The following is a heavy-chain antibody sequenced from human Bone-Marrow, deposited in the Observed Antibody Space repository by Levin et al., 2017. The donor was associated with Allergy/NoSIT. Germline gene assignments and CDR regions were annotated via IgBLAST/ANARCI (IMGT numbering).Heavy chain of an antibody. V-gene: IGHV3-66*01. CDR2: IYSGGDT. J-gene: IGHJ4*02. Sequence: GESLKISCAASGISVSNHHMSWVRQAPGKGLECVAGIYSGGDTYQSDSVKSRFTISRDSSKNTLYLQMNSLRAEDTAVYYCARNSGSCNSCGYWGQGTLVTVSS. D-gene: IGHD2-21*01. CDR1: GISVSNHH. CDR3: ARNSGSCNSCGY.